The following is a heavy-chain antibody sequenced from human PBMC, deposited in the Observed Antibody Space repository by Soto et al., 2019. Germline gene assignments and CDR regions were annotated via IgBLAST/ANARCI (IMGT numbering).Heavy chain of an antibody. CDR3: ARDRSRRVAATAFYIGY. J-gene: IGHJ4*02. D-gene: IGHD2-15*01. CDR2: ISAYNGNT. Sequence: ASVKVSCKASGYTFTSYGISWVRQAPGQGLEWMGWISAYNGNTNYAQKLQGRVTMTTDTSTSTAYMELRSLRSDDTAVYYCARDRSRRVAATAFYIGYWGQGTLVTVSS. CDR1: GYTFTSYG. V-gene: IGHV1-18*04.